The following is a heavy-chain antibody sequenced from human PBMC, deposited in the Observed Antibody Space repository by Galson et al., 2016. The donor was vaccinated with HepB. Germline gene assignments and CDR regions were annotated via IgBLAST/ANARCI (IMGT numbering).Heavy chain of an antibody. J-gene: IGHJ3*02. V-gene: IGHV1-69*02. CDR1: GGTVSRYT. Sequence: SVTVSCKASGGTVSRYTLSWVRQAPGQGLEWMGRIIPILAIPNYAQNFQGRVTITADKSTRRAYMELSSLSSEDTAVYYCAYGGGSGWYGYDVFEIWGQGTKVTVSS. CDR3: AYGGGSGWYGYDVFEI. D-gene: IGHD6-19*01. CDR2: IIPILAIP.